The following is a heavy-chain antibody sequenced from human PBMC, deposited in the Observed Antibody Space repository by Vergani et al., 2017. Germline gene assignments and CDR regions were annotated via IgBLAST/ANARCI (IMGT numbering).Heavy chain of an antibody. CDR2: FDPEHGEV. D-gene: IGHD3-22*01. Sequence: QVQLVQSGSEVRKRGASVKVSCQVSGYSLPELTIHWVRQAPGKGLEWMGGFDPEHGEVTFAHHIQGRVTMTEDRSKDTAYMELSSLRPEDTALYYCEIVTDYYDSSGYYLDYWGQGTLVTVSS. J-gene: IGHJ4*02. CDR1: GYSLPELT. CDR3: EIVTDYYDSSGYYLDY. V-gene: IGHV1-24*01.